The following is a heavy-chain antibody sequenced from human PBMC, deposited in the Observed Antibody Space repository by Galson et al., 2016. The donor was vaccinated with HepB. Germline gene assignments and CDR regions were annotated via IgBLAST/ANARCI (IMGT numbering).Heavy chain of an antibody. Sequence: LSLTCVVSGGSISTSNWWSWARQPPGKGLEWIGEIYHGGSTNYNPSLKSRVTISADISQNQFSLKLTSVTAADTAVYYCAGSWYSYYGMDVWGQGTTVTVSS. D-gene: IGHD6-13*01. J-gene: IGHJ6*02. CDR1: GGSISTSNW. CDR3: AGSWYSYYGMDV. V-gene: IGHV4-4*02. CDR2: IYHGGST.